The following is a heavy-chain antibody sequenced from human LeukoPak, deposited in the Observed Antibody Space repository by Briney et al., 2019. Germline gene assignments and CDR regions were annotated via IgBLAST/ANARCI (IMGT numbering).Heavy chain of an antibody. Sequence: SETLSLTCAVSGGSLSGFYWTWIRQAPGKELEWIGEINQSGVANYNPSLKSRIAISADTSKNQVSLNLNFVTAADTAIYYCARGGTFGEPFSRNWGQGTLVTVSS. CDR3: ARGGTFGEPFSRN. CDR1: GGSLSGFY. V-gene: IGHV4-34*01. J-gene: IGHJ4*02. D-gene: IGHD3-16*01. CDR2: INQSGVA.